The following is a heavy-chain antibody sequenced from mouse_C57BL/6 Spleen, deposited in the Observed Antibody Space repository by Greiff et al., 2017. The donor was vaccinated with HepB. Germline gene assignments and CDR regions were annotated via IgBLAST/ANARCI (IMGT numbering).Heavy chain of an antibody. Sequence: QVQLQQPGAELVKPGASVKMSCKASGYTFTSYWITWVKQRPGQGLEWIGYIYPGSGSTNYNEKCKSKATLTVDTSSSTAYMQLISRTSEDSAVYYCARGSRYYGTRVAYRGQGTLVTVSA. CDR1: GYTFTSYW. V-gene: IGHV1-55*01. D-gene: IGHD1-1*01. CDR2: IYPGSGST. CDR3: ARGSRYYGTRVAY. J-gene: IGHJ3*01.